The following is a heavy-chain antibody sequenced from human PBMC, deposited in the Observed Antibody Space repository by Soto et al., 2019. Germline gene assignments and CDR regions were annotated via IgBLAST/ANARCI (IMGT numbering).Heavy chain of an antibody. CDR1: GFTVSTYG. J-gene: IGHJ4*02. V-gene: IGHV3-30*03. Sequence: QVQLVESGGGVVQPGRSLRLSCAVSGFTVSTYGMHWVRQAPGKGLEWVAVISRDGGTKYYADSVKGRFTISRDNSTNTLFLVMNSLGGDDLAVYYCPGDVPSGYCGQGTLVTVSS. CDR3: PGDVPSGY. D-gene: IGHD2-8*02. CDR2: ISRDGGTK.